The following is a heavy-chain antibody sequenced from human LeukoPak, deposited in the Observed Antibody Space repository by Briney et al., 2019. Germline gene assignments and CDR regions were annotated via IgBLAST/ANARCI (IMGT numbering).Heavy chain of an antibody. D-gene: IGHD4-23*01. CDR3: ARLNYGDHSAGLDF. CDR2: ISSSGSTI. J-gene: IGHJ4*02. Sequence: PGGSLRLSCAASGFTFSSYSVNWVRQAPGKGLEWVSYISSSGSTIYYADSVKGRFTISRDNTKNSLFLQMNSLRAEDTAVYYCARLNYGDHSAGLDFWGQGTLVTVSS. V-gene: IGHV3-48*04. CDR1: GFTFSSYS.